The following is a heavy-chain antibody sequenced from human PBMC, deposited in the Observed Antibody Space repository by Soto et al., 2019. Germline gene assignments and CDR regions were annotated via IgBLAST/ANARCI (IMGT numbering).Heavy chain of an antibody. D-gene: IGHD6-19*01. CDR2: TYYRSKWYN. CDR3: AKGGGQQLVLPTGIAVAGTGMNWFDP. Sequence: SQTLSLTCAISGDSVSSNSAAWNWIRQSPSRGLEWLGRTYYRSKWYNDYAVSVKSRITINPDTSKNQFSLQLNSVTPEDTAVYYCAKGGGQQLVLPTGIAVAGTGMNWFDPWGQGTPVTVSS. J-gene: IGHJ5*02. CDR1: GDSVSSNSAA. V-gene: IGHV6-1*01.